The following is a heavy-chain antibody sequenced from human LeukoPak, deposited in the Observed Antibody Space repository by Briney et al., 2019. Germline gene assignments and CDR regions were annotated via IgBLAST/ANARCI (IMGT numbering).Heavy chain of an antibody. J-gene: IGHJ3*02. V-gene: IGHV3-74*01. D-gene: IGHD2-15*01. CDR1: GFTFSTYW. Sequence: GGSLRLSCIASGFTFSTYWMHWVRQAPGKGLVWLSRIKTDGSGTTYADSVEGRFTISRDNAKNTLYLQMDSLKTEDTAVYFCARDSYGGWDAFDMWGQGTRVIVSS. CDR2: IKTDGSGT. CDR3: ARDSYGGWDAFDM.